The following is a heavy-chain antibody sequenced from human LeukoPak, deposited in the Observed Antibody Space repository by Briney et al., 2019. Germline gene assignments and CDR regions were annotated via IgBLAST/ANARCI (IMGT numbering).Heavy chain of an antibody. D-gene: IGHD3-10*01. CDR3: ARVPYYYGSGTYLDY. V-gene: IGHV4-59*01. J-gene: IGHJ4*02. CDR2: IYYSGST. Sequence: SETLSLTCTVSGGSIGTYYWSWIRQPPGKGLEWIGYIYYSGSTNYNPSLKSRVTISVDMSKNQFSLKLSSVTAADTAVYYCARVPYYYGSGTYLDYWGQGTLVTVSS. CDR1: GGSIGTYY.